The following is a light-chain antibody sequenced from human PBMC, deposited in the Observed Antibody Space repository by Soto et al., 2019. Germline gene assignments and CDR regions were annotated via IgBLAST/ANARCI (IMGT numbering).Light chain of an antibody. J-gene: IGKJ1*01. V-gene: IGKV3-20*01. CDR1: QSVSSSF. CDR2: DAS. CDR3: PQYSSSPWT. Sequence: EIVLTQSPGTLSLSPGERATLSCRASQSVSSSFLAWYQQKPGQAPRLLIYDASSRATGIPDRFSGSGSGTDFTLTISRLEPEDFAVYSCPQYSSSPWTFGRGTKVEIK.